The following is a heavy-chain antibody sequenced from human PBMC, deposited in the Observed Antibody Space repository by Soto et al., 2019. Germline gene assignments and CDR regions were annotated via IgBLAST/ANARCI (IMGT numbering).Heavy chain of an antibody. V-gene: IGHV4-59*03. CDR3: ACIVVVAGNYFDY. Sequence: QVQLQESGPGLVKPSETLSLTCSVSGGSITSYYWSWIRQTPGKGLEWIGYIYYSGTTIYNPSLKSRVTISVDTSKNQLSLNLSSVTAADTAVYYWACIVVVAGNYFDYWGQGTLVTVSS. J-gene: IGHJ4*02. CDR2: IYYSGTT. CDR1: GGSITSYY. D-gene: IGHD2-15*01.